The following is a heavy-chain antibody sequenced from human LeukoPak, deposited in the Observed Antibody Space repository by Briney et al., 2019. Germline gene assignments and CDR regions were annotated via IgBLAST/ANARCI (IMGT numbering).Heavy chain of an antibody. D-gene: IGHD4-17*01. CDR3: AKDRAVTHWYFDL. J-gene: IGHJ2*01. V-gene: IGHV3-30-3*01. Sequence: GRSLRLSCAASGFTFSNYAMHWVRQAPGKGLEWVAVISYDGSNKYYADSVKGRFTISRDNSKNTLYLQMNSLRAEDTAVYYCAKDRAVTHWYFDLWGRGTLVTVSS. CDR1: GFTFSNYA. CDR2: ISYDGSNK.